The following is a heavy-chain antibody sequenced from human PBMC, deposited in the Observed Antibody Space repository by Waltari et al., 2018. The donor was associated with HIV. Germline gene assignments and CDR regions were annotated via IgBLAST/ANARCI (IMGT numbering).Heavy chain of an antibody. CDR2: IYYSGST. CDR3: ARDALHYDFWSGYSYDY. Sequence: QLQLQESGPGLVKPSETLSLTCTVSGGSISSSSYYWGWIRQPPGKGLEWIGSIYYSGSTYYNPSLKSRVTISVDTSKNQFSLKLSSVTAADTAVYYCARDALHYDFWSGYSYDYWGQGTLVTVSS. CDR1: GGSISSSSYY. V-gene: IGHV4-39*07. J-gene: IGHJ4*02. D-gene: IGHD3-3*01.